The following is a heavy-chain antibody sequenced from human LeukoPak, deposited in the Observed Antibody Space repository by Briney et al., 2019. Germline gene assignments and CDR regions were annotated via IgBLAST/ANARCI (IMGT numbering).Heavy chain of an antibody. CDR2: IYPGDSDT. CDR1: GYSFTSYW. V-gene: IGHV5-51*01. Sequence: GESLKISCKGSGYSFTSYWIGWVRQMPGKGLEWMGIIYPGDSDTRYSPSFQGQVTISADKSISTAYLQWSSLKASDTAMYYCARPGTYCSGGSCYPTKGYYFDYWGQGTLVTVSS. D-gene: IGHD2-15*01. J-gene: IGHJ4*02. CDR3: ARPGTYCSGGSCYPTKGYYFDY.